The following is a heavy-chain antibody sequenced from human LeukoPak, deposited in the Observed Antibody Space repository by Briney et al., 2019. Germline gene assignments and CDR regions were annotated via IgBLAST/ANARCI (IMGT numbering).Heavy chain of an antibody. CDR3: ARDQVYGDYVPGAFDI. V-gene: IGHV4-31*03. CDR2: IYYSGST. J-gene: IGHJ3*02. Sequence: SETLSLTCTVSGGSISSGGYYWSWIRQHPGKGLEWIGYIYYSGSTYYNPSLKSRVTISVDTSKNQFSLKLSSVTAADTAVYYCARDQVYGDYVPGAFDIWGQGTMVTVSS. D-gene: IGHD4-17*01. CDR1: GGSISSGGYY.